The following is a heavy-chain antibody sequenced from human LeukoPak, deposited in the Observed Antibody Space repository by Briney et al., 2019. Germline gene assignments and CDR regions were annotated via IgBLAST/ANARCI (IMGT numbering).Heavy chain of an antibody. Sequence: PFETLALTRAVYGGSFSGYYWNWIRQPPGKGLEWIGEINHRGSTNYNPSLRSRVTISVDTSKNQFSLKLTSVTVADTAMYYCAKSPLYYDVLAGYYPAGYFDSWGQGAL. CDR2: INHRGST. J-gene: IGHJ4*02. D-gene: IGHD3-9*01. CDR1: GGSFSGYY. CDR3: AKSPLYYDVLAGYYPAGYFDS. V-gene: IGHV4-34*01.